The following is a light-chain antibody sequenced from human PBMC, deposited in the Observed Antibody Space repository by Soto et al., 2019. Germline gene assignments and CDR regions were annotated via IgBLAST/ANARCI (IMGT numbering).Light chain of an antibody. V-gene: IGLV2-8*01. CDR2: EVT. J-gene: IGLJ3*02. CDR1: SSDVGGYNY. CDR3: SSYAASNNFYFV. Sequence: QSVLTQPPSASGSPGQSVTISCTGTSSDVGGYNYVSWYQQYPGRAPKLMIYEVTKRPSGVPDRFSGSKSGNTASPTVSGLQAEDEADYYCSSYAASNNFYFVFGGGTKLTVL.